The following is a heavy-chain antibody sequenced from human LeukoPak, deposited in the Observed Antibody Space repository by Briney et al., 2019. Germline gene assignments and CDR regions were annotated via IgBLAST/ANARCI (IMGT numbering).Heavy chain of an antibody. J-gene: IGHJ6*03. Sequence: SETLSLTCAVYGGSFSGYYWSWFRQPPGKGLEWIGVINHSGSTNYNPSLKSRVTISVDTSKNQFSLKLSSVTAADTAVYYCARVAYSYQPPNYYYYYYIDVRGKGTTVTVSS. CDR1: GGSFSGYY. V-gene: IGHV4-34*01. CDR3: ARVAYSYQPPNYYYYYYIDV. CDR2: INHSGST. D-gene: IGHD5-18*01.